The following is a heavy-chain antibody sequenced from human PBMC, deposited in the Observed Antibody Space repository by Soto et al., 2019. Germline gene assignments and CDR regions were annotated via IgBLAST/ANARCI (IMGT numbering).Heavy chain of an antibody. V-gene: IGHV3-48*03. D-gene: IGHD2-21*01. J-gene: IGHJ6*02. CDR3: ARDVFLTASLRIGDYYYGMDV. CDR2: ISVSGSTI. CDR1: GFTFSSYE. Sequence: PGGSLRLSCAASGFTFSSYEMNWVGQAPGEGLEWVSYISVSGSTIYYADSVKGRFTISRDNAKNSVYLQMNSLRVEDTAVYYCARDVFLTASLRIGDYYYGMDVWGQGTTVTVSS.